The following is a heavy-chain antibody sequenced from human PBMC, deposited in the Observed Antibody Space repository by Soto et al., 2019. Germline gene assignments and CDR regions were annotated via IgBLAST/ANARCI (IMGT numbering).Heavy chain of an antibody. D-gene: IGHD3-16*01. CDR2: MNTDGRAK. V-gene: IGHV3-74*01. J-gene: IGHJ4*02. CDR3: ARGARSGGRSTPDY. CDR1: RFTFGTHW. Sequence: PRGAPRVSCAACRFTFGTHWMHWVRQAPGKGLVWVSRMNTDGRAKTDGDYVNGRFTISRDNAKNTLYMQRDSLRAEDKDVYYCARGARSGGRSTPDYCGQGTLVTVSS.